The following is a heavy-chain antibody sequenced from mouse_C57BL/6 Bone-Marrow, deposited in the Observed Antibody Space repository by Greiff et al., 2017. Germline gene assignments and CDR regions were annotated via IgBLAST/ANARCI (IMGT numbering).Heavy chain of an antibody. D-gene: IGHD2-2*01. CDR2: INPSTGGT. Sequence: EVQLQQSGPELVKPGASVKISCKASGYSFTGYYMNWVKQSPEKSLEWIGEINPSTGGTTYNQKFKAKATLTVDKSSSTAYMQLKSLTSEDSAVYYCARGYHWYFDVWGTGTTVTVSS. V-gene: IGHV1-42*01. CDR3: ARGYHWYFDV. J-gene: IGHJ1*03. CDR1: GYSFTGYY.